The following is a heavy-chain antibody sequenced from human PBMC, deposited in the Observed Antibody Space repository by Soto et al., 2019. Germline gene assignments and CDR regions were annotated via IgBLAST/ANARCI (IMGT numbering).Heavy chain of an antibody. V-gene: IGHV1-18*04. CDR3: ASWAGQNHCYGGPFDY. Sequence: QVQLVQSGADVKKPGASVKVSCKASGYTFTSYGISWVRQAPGQGLEWMGWISAYNGNTNYAQKLQGRVTMTTDTSPSTVYMELTSLRSDGTAVDYCASWAGQNHCYGGPFDYWGQGTLLTVSS. D-gene: IGHD2-21*01. CDR1: GYTFTSYG. J-gene: IGHJ4*02. CDR2: ISAYNGNT.